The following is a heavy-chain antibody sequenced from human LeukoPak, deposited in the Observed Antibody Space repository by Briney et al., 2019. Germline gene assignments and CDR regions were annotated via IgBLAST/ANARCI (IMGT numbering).Heavy chain of an antibody. J-gene: IGHJ3*02. CDR1: GFTFSDFN. Sequence: GGSLRLSCVASGFTFSDFNMNWVRQAPGKGLEWVSHITGSSRTKSYADSVKGRFTISRDNAKNSLYLQMNSLRDEYTAVYYCARPSGSLAFDIWGQGTMVTVSS. CDR2: ITGSSRTK. CDR3: ARPSGSLAFDI. V-gene: IGHV3-48*02. D-gene: IGHD1-26*01.